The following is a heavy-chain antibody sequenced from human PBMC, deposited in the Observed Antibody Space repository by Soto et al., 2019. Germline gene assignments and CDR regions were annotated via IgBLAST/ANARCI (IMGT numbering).Heavy chain of an antibody. CDR3: AHYLSGYYYVSGSSCAFDI. Sequence: SGPTLVNPTQTLTLTCTLSGFSLSSRGVGVGWVRQPPGKALEWLALIMWNDDNHYSPSLKSRLTITKDTSKNQEVLTMTNMDPVDTATFYCAHYLSGYYYVSGSSCAFDIWGQGTMVTVSS. CDR1: GFSLSSRGVG. J-gene: IGHJ3*02. V-gene: IGHV2-5*01. CDR2: IMWNDDN. D-gene: IGHD3-10*01.